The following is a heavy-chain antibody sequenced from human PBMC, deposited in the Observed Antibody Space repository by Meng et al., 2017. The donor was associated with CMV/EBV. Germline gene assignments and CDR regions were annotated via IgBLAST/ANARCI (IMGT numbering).Heavy chain of an antibody. CDR2: IKSKADGGTT. J-gene: IGHJ4*02. D-gene: IGHD1-26*01. V-gene: IGHV3-15*01. CDR3: TTRNQWELLEY. Sequence: GGSLRLSCAASGFTFSNAWMSWVRQAPGKGLEWVGRIKSKADGGTTDYAAPVKGRFTISRDDSKNTLYLQMNSLKTEDTAVYYCTTRNQWELLEYWGQGTLVTVSS. CDR1: GFTFSNAW.